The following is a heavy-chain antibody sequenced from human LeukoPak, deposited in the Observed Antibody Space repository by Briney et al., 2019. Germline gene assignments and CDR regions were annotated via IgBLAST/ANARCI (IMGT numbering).Heavy chain of an antibody. D-gene: IGHD6-6*01. CDR3: AREPVTYSNSARHNWFDP. CDR1: GYSISSGYY. Sequence: PSETLSLTCAVSGYSISSGYYWGWIRQPPGKGLEWIGSIYHSGSTYYNPSLKSRVTISVDTSKNQFSLKLSSVTAADTAVYYCAREPVTYSNSARHNWFDPWGQGTLVTVSS. J-gene: IGHJ5*02. CDR2: IYHSGST. V-gene: IGHV4-38-2*02.